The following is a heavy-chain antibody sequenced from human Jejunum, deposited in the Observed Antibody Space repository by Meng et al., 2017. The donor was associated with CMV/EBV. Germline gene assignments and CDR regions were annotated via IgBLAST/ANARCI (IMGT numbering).Heavy chain of an antibody. CDR1: SISSYY. CDR3: ARGGYSGTTACYPHWFDP. CDR2: IYYSGST. D-gene: IGHD1-26*01. Sequence: SISSYYWSWIRQPPGKGLEWIGYIYYSGSTNYNPSLKSRIFMSVDTSKNQFSLKLSSVTAADTAVYHCARGGYSGTTACYPHWFDPWGQGTLVTVSS. V-gene: IGHV4-59*01. J-gene: IGHJ5*02.